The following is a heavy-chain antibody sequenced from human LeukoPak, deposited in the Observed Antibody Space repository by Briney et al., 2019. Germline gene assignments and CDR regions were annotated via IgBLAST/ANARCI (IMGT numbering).Heavy chain of an antibody. CDR2: IYYSGNS. J-gene: IGHJ4*02. D-gene: IGHD6-13*01. CDR1: GGSISSSSNY. CDR3: ARRKLAAAIDY. Sequence: SETLSLTCTVSGGSISSSSNYWGWIRQPPGKGLEWIGSIYYSGNSYYNPSLKSRVTISLGTSKNQFSLKLSSVTAADTAVYYCARRKLAAAIDYWGQGTLVTVSS. V-gene: IGHV4-39*07.